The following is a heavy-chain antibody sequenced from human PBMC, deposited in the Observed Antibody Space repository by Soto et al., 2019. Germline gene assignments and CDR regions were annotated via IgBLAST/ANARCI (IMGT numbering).Heavy chain of an antibody. D-gene: IGHD4-17*01. V-gene: IGHV3-23*01. CDR2: ISGSGGST. Sequence: GGSLRLSCAASGFTFRSYAMSWVRQAPGKGLEWVSAISGSGGSTYYADSVKGRFTISRDNSKNTLYLQMNSLRAEDTAVYYCAKVDYGDYVTGPSDYWGQGTLVTVAS. J-gene: IGHJ4*02. CDR3: AKVDYGDYVTGPSDY. CDR1: GFTFRSYA.